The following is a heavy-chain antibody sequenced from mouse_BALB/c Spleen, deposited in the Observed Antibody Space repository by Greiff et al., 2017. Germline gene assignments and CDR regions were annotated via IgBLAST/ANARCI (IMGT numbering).Heavy chain of an antibody. Sequence: EVQLVESGGGLVQPGGSRKLSCAASGFTFSSFGMHWVRQAPEKGLEWVAYISSGSSTIYYADTVKGRFTISRDNPKNTLFLQMTSLRSEDTAMYYCARGDYYGSSFWGQGTTLTVSS. V-gene: IGHV5-17*02. CDR2: ISSGSSTI. D-gene: IGHD1-1*01. CDR1: GFTFSSFG. J-gene: IGHJ2*01. CDR3: ARGDYYGSSF.